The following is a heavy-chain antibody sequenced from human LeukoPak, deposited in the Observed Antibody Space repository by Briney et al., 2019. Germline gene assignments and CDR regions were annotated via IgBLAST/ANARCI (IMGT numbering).Heavy chain of an antibody. J-gene: IGHJ3*02. CDR3: ARGTVYYYDSNDYYEGDAFDI. V-gene: IGHV1-2*02. CDR1: GYTFIGYQ. Sequence: ASVKVSCKASGYTFIGYQIHWVRQAPGQGLERMGWINPNSGGTNYAQNFQGRVTMTRDTSISTAYMEFSRLRSDDTAVYYCARGTVYYYDSNDYYEGDAFDIWGQGTMVTVSS. D-gene: IGHD3-22*01. CDR2: INPNSGGT.